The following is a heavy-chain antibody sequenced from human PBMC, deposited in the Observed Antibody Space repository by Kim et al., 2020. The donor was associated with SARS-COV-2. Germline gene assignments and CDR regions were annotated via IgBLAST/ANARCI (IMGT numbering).Heavy chain of an antibody. CDR3: ARGGEYAALLNFDY. D-gene: IGHD2-8*01. CDR2: INHSGST. J-gene: IGHJ4*02. Sequence: SETLSLTCAVYGGSFSGYYWSWIRQPPGKGLEWIGEINHSGSTNYNPSLKSRVTISVDTSKNQFSLKLSSVTAADTAVYYCARGGEYAALLNFDYWGQGT. V-gene: IGHV4-34*01. CDR1: GGSFSGYY.